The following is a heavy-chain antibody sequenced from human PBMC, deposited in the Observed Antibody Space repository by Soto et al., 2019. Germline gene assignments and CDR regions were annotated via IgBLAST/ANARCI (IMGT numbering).Heavy chain of an antibody. CDR1: GFIFSSYA. D-gene: IGHD2-15*01. V-gene: IGHV3-33*01. J-gene: IGHJ4*02. CDR2: IWYDGCDK. CDR3: ARGRHRSATAFFDY. Sequence: QVQLVESGGGVVQPGKSLRLSCEASGFIFSSYAIHWVRQAPGKGLEWVAIIWYDGCDKSDADSVKGRFSMSRDNTNNSVYLQMDSLRAEDVALYDCARGRHRSATAFFDYWGQGTLVIVSS.